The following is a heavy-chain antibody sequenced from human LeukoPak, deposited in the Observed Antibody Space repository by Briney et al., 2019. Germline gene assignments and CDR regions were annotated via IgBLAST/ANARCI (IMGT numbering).Heavy chain of an antibody. D-gene: IGHD3-10*01. Sequence: ASVKVSCKASGGTFSSYAISWVRQAPGQGLEWMGGIIPIFGTANYAQKFQGRVTITADKSTSTAYMELSSLRSEDTAVYYCARDYSTGYYYGSGNNWFDPWGQGTLVTVSS. CDR3: ARDYSTGYYYGSGNNWFDP. V-gene: IGHV1-69*06. J-gene: IGHJ5*02. CDR1: GGTFSSYA. CDR2: IIPIFGTA.